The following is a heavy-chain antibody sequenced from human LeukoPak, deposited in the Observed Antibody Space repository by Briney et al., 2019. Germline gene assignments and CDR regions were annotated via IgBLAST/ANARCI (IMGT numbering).Heavy chain of an antibody. CDR1: GGSISDYY. J-gene: IGHJ4*02. CDR2: IYYSGST. V-gene: IGHV4-59*08. D-gene: IGHD3-22*01. Sequence: KPSETLSLTCTVSGGSISDYYWSWIRQPPRKGLKWIGFIYYSGSTNYNPSLKSRVTISVDTSKNQFSLKLSSVTAADTPVYYCARHDSSGEFDYWGQGTLVTVSS. CDR3: ARHDSSGEFDY.